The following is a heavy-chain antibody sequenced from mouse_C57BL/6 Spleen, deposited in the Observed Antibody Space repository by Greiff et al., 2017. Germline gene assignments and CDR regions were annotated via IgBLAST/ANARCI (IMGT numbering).Heavy chain of an antibody. Sequence: DVHLVESGGGLVKPGGSLKLSCAASGFTFSDYGMHWVRQAPEKGLEWVAYISSGSSTIYYADTVKGRFTISRDNDKNTLFLQMTSLRSEDTAMYYCARDDGYYRFAYWGQGTLVTVSA. CDR3: ARDDGYYRFAY. J-gene: IGHJ3*01. D-gene: IGHD2-3*01. CDR2: ISSGSSTI. CDR1: GFTFSDYG. V-gene: IGHV5-17*01.